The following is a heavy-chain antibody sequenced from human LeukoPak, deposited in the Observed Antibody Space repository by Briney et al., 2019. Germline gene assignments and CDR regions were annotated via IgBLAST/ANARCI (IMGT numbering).Heavy chain of an antibody. CDR1: GGSINSSSYY. CDR3: ASYGGNSPWFDP. D-gene: IGHD4-23*01. J-gene: IGHJ5*02. Sequence: SETLSLTCTVSGGSINSSSYYWGWIRQPPGKGLEWIGSIYYSGSTYYNPSLKSRVTISVDTSKNQFSLKLSSVTAADTAVYYCASYGGNSPWFDPWGQGTLVTVSS. V-gene: IGHV4-39*07. CDR2: IYYSGST.